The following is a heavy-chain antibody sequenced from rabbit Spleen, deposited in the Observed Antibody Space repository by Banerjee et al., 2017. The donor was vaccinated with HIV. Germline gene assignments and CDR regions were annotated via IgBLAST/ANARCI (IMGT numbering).Heavy chain of an antibody. Sequence: QSLEESGGDLVKPGASLTLTCTASGFSFSSRYYLCWVRQAPGKGLEWIACIYSGSSADTYYASWAKGRFTISKTSSTTVTLKMTSLTAADTATYFCARDAGSGHYIDAYVDLWGPGTLVTV. V-gene: IGHV1S40*01. CDR2: IYSGSSADT. CDR1: GFSFSSRYY. CDR3: ARDAGSGHYIDAYVDL. J-gene: IGHJ4*01. D-gene: IGHD8-1*01.